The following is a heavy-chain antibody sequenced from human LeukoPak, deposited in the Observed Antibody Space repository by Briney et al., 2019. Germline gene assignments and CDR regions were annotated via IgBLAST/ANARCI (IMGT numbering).Heavy chain of an antibody. Sequence: PGGSLRLSCAASGFTFSSYAMHWVRQAPGKGLEWVAVISYDGSNKYYADSVKGRFTISRDNSKNTLYLQMYSLRAEDTAVYYCARASGGNYYDSSGYYDDYYYMDVWGKGTTVTVSS. J-gene: IGHJ6*03. CDR1: GFTFSSYA. V-gene: IGHV3-30*04. CDR2: ISYDGSNK. CDR3: ARASGGNYYDSSGYYDDYYYMDV. D-gene: IGHD3-22*01.